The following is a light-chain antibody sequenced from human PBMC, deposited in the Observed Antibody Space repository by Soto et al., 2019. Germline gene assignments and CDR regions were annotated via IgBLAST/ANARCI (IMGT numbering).Light chain of an antibody. J-gene: IGKJ1*01. CDR1: QSVSSN. Sequence: EIVMTQSPATLSVSPGERATLSCRASQSVSSNLAWYQQKPGQAPRLLIYGASTRATGIPARFSGSGSGTEFTLSISSLQFEDFAVYYCQQYNNWPLLTFGQGTKVDIK. CDR3: QQYNNWPLLT. CDR2: GAS. V-gene: IGKV3-15*01.